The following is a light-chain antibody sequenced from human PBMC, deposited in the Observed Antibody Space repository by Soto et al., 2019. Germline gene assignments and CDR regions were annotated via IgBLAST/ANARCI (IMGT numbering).Light chain of an antibody. J-gene: IGLJ1*01. V-gene: IGLV2-8*01. CDR1: SSDVGGYNY. CDR2: EVS. Sequence: QSVLTQPPSASGSPGQSVTISCTGTSSDVGGYNYVSWYQQHPGKAPKLMIYEVSKRPSGVPDRFSGSKSGNTASLTVSGLQAEDEADYYCSSYAGSNNFFGTGTKLTVL. CDR3: SSYAGSNNF.